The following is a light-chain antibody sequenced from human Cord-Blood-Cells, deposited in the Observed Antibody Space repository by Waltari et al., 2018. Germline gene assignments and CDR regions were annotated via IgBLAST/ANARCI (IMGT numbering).Light chain of an antibody. Sequence: QSALTQPASVSGSPGPSITISCTGTSSDVGGYNSVSCYQQQPGKAPKLMIFDVSNRPSGVSNRFSGSKSGNTASLTISGLQAEDEADYYCSSYTSSSTVVFGGGTKLTVL. J-gene: IGLJ2*01. CDR3: SSYTSSSTVV. CDR1: SSDVGGYNS. V-gene: IGLV2-14*01. CDR2: DVS.